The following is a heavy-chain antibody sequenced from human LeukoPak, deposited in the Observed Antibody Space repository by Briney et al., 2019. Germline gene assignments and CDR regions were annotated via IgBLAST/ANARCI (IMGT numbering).Heavy chain of an antibody. V-gene: IGHV1-2*02. Sequence: ASVKVSCKASGYTFTGYYMHWVRQAPGQGLEWMGWINPNSGGTNYAQKYPGRVTMTRDTSISTAYMELSRLRSDDTAVYSSATQGDAGKLELLYYYYYMDVWGKGTTVTVSS. CDR3: ATQGDAGKLELLYYYYYMDV. CDR1: GYTFTGYY. CDR2: INPNSGGT. J-gene: IGHJ6*03. D-gene: IGHD1-7*01.